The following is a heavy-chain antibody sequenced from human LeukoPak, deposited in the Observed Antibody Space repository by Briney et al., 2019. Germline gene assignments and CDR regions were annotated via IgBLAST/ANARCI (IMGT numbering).Heavy chain of an antibody. Sequence: PSETLSLTCTVSGGSISSGSYYWNWIRQPAEKGLEWIGRIYTSGSTNYNPSLKSRVTISLDTSKNQFSLKLSSVTAADTAVYYCARDMEAAAMYGPFDYWGQGTLVTVSS. V-gene: IGHV4-61*02. CDR3: ARDMEAAAMYGPFDY. J-gene: IGHJ4*02. CDR2: IYTSGST. D-gene: IGHD2-2*01. CDR1: GGSISSGSYY.